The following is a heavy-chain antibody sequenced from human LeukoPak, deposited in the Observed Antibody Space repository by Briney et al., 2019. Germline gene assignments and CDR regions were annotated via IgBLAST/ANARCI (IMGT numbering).Heavy chain of an antibody. CDR1: GFIVSSTY. D-gene: IGHD3/OR15-3a*01. Sequence: GGSLRLSCAASGFIVSSTYMNWVRPAPGEGLEWISVINSGGTTYYADSVKGRFTISRDDSKNMLFLQMNSLRAEDAAVYYCAKMDSDYYIDFWGQGTLVTVSS. V-gene: IGHV3-53*01. CDR2: INSGGTT. CDR3: AKMDSDYYIDF. J-gene: IGHJ4*02.